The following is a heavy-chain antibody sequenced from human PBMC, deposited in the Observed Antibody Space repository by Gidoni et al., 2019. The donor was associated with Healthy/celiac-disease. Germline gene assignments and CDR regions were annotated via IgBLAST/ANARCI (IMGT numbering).Heavy chain of an antibody. CDR1: GFTFSSYA. J-gene: IGHJ2*01. Sequence: QVQLVESGGGVVQPGRSLRLSCAASGFTFSSYAIHWVRQAPGKGLEWVTVISYDGRSKYYADSVKGQFTISRDNSKNTLYLQMNSLRADDTAVYYCVRETTGYFDLWGRGTLVTVSS. V-gene: IGHV3-30*04. D-gene: IGHD4-17*01. CDR3: VRETTGYFDL. CDR2: ISYDGRSK.